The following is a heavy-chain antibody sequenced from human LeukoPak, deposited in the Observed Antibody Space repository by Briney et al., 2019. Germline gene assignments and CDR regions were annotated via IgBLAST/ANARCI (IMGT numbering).Heavy chain of an antibody. D-gene: IGHD2-8*01. CDR2: INSNGRST. CDR1: GFSFSSYW. Sequence: GGSLRLSCAASGFSFSSYWMHWVRQAPGKGLVWVSRINSNGRSTSYADSVKGRFTISRDNAKNTLYLEMNNLRAEDTAVYYCTRDVWADRDNYSDCWGQGTLVTVSS. V-gene: IGHV3-74*01. J-gene: IGHJ4*02. CDR3: TRDVWADRDNYSDC.